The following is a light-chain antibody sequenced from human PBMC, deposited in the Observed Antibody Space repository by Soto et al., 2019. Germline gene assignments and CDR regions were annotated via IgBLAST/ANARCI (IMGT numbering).Light chain of an antibody. CDR1: QSVCSN. J-gene: IGKJ1*01. CDR2: GAS. Sequence: ERVMMQSPATLSVSPGKRATLSCTASQSVCSNLAWYQQKPGQAPRLLIYGASTRATGIPARFSGSGSGTEFTLTISSQQSEDFAVHYCQQYNNWWTFGQGTKVEIK. CDR3: QQYNNWWT. V-gene: IGKV3-15*01.